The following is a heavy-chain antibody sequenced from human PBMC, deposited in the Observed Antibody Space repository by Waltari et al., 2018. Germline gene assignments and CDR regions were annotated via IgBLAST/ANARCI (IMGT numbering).Heavy chain of an antibody. CDR2: ISRRSSDI. CDR3: ASFCQDSSTSCSDDY. V-gene: IGHV3-21*01. J-gene: IGHJ4*02. CDR1: GFTFSSYS. Sequence: EVQLVESGGGLVKPGGSLRLSCAASGFTFSSYSMNWVRQAPGKGLEWVSSISRRSSDIYYADSVKGRFTISRDNAKNSLYLKMNSLRAEETAVYYCASFCQDSSTSCSDDYWGQGTLVTVSS. D-gene: IGHD2-2*01.